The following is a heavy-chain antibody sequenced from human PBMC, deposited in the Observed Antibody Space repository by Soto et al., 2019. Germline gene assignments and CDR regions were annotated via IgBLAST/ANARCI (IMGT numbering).Heavy chain of an antibody. V-gene: IGHV1-18*01. CDR1: GYTFTSYG. Sequence: QVQLVQSGAEVKKPGASVKVSCKASGYTFTSYGISWVRQAPGQGLEWMGWISAYNGNTNYAQKLQGRVTMTTDTPTSTAYMELGSLRSDDTAVYYCARAGSIAARVYYYGMDVWGQGTTVTDSS. D-gene: IGHD6-6*01. CDR3: ARAGSIAARVYYYGMDV. CDR2: ISAYNGNT. J-gene: IGHJ6*02.